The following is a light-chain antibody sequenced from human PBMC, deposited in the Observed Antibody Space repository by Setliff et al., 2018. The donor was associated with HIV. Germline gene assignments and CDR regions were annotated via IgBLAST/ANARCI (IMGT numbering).Light chain of an antibody. CDR3: QVWDSSSDLHVV. CDR2: DVS. J-gene: IGLJ2*01. V-gene: IGLV2-11*01. Sequence: QSALTQPRSVSGSPGQSVTISCTGTSSDVGGYNYVSWYQQHPGKAPKLMIYDVSERPSGVPDRFSGSKSANTASLTISRVEAGDEADYYCQVWDSSSDLHVVFGGGTK. CDR1: SSDVGGYNY.